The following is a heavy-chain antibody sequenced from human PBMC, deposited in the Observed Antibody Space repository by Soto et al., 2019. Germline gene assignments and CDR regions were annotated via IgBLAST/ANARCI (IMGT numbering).Heavy chain of an antibody. CDR2: IIPIFGTA. Sequence: QVQLVQSGAEVKKPGSSVKVSCKASGGTFSSYAISWVRQAPGQGLEWMGGIIPIFGTANYAQKCQGRVTITADEATSTAYMELSSLRSEATAVYYCARYGGFPHSYYYYGMDVWGQGTTVTVSS. V-gene: IGHV1-69*01. CDR3: ARYGGFPHSYYYYGMDV. CDR1: GGTFSSYA. J-gene: IGHJ6*02. D-gene: IGHD6-25*01.